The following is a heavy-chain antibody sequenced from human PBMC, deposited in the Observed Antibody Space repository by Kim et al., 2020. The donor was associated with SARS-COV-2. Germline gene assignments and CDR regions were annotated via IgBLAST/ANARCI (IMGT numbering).Heavy chain of an antibody. CDR2: IRSKANNYAT. CDR1: GFIFSDST. D-gene: IGHD3-10*01. Sequence: GGSLRLSFAASGFIFSDSTMHWVRQASGKGLEWVGRIRSKANNYATGYTASVRGRFTISRDDSKNTAYLQMNSLKTEDTAVYYCTRGSMVRGVIGYYMDVWGKGTTVTVSS. J-gene: IGHJ6*03. CDR3: TRGSMVRGVIGYYMDV. V-gene: IGHV3-73*01.